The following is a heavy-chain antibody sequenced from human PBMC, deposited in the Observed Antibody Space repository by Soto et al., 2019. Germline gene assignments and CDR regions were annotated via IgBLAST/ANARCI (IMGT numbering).Heavy chain of an antibody. J-gene: IGHJ5*02. CDR2: IYYSGST. CDR3: ARRGYSAYDKWFDP. D-gene: IGHD5-12*01. CDR1: GASISRFY. Sequence: SQTLSLPCTVSGASISRFYWSWIRQPPGRGLESIGYIYYSGSTNYNPSLKSRVTISIDTSKNQFSLKLSSVTAADTAVYYCARRGYSAYDKWFDPWGQGTLVTVSS. V-gene: IGHV4-59*01.